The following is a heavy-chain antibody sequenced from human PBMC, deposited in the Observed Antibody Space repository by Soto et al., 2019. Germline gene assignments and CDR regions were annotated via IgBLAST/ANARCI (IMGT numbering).Heavy chain of an antibody. CDR1: GGSISSYY. J-gene: IGHJ6*02. CDR3: ARREGGSYYPYYYGMDV. Sequence: ETLSLTCTVSGGSISSYYWSWIRQPPGKGLEWIGYIYYSGSTNYNPSLKSRVTISVDTSKNQFSLKLSSVTAADTAVYYCARREGGSYYPYYYGMDVWGQGTTVTVSS. D-gene: IGHD1-26*01. CDR2: IYYSGST. V-gene: IGHV4-59*01.